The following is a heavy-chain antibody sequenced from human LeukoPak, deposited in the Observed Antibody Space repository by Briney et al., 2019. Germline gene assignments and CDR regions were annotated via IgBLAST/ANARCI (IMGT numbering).Heavy chain of an antibody. Sequence: ASVKVSCKASGYTFTGYYIHWVRQAPGQGLEWMGWINPNSGGTDYAQKFQGRVTMTRDTSISTTYMELSRLRSDDTAVYYCAKDPLRGYWGQGTLVTVSS. CDR2: INPNSGGT. J-gene: IGHJ4*02. V-gene: IGHV1-2*02. CDR1: GYTFTGYY. CDR3: AKDPLRGY.